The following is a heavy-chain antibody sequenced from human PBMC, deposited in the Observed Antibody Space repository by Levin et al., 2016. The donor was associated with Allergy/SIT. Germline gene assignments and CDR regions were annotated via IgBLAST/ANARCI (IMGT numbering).Heavy chain of an antibody. CDR2: INPSGGST. CDR3: ARWGRGDFWYYYMDV. J-gene: IGHJ6*03. D-gene: IGHD3-3*01. V-gene: IGHV1-46*01. Sequence: WVRQAPGQGLEWMGIINPSGGSTSYAQKFQGRVTMTRDTSTSTVYMELSSLRSEDTAVYYCARWGRGDFWYYYMDVWGKGTTVTVSS.